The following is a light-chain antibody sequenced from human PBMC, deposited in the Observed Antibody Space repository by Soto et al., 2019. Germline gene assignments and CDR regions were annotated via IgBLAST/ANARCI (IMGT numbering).Light chain of an antibody. V-gene: IGLV2-14*03. CDR1: SRDIGAYDY. CDR3: SSLAVPRARDYV. CDR2: DVS. Sequence: QSALTQPASVSGSPGQSVTISCTGTSRDIGAYDYVSWYQQHPGGVPKLLIYDVSSRPSGVSSRFSGSKSCNTACLTISVLRADDVSLGYCSSLAVPRARDYVFGG. J-gene: IGLJ7*01.